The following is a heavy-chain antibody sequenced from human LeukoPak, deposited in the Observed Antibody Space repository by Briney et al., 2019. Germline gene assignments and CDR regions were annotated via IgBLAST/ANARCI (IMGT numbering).Heavy chain of an antibody. CDR2: IYYSGST. Sequence: SQTLSLTCTVSGGSISSGGYYWSWIRQHPGKGLEWIGYIYYSGSTYYNPSLKSRVTISVDTSKNQFSLKLSSVTAADMAVYYCARGEKSYYYDSSGYVNWFDPWGQGTLVTVSS. D-gene: IGHD3-22*01. CDR3: ARGEKSYYYDSSGYVNWFDP. CDR1: GGSISSGGYY. J-gene: IGHJ5*02. V-gene: IGHV4-31*03.